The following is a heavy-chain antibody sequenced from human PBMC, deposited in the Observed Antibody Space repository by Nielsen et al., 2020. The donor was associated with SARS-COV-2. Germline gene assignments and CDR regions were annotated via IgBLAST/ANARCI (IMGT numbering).Heavy chain of an antibody. J-gene: IGHJ4*02. Sequence: SETLSLTCAVYGGSFSGYYWSWIRQPPGKGLEWIGEINHNGSTNYNPSLKSRVTISVDTSKNQFSLKLSSVTAADTAVYYCARGYCTNGVCLHFDYWGQGTLVTVSS. CDR1: GGSFSGYY. D-gene: IGHD2-8*01. CDR2: INHNGST. V-gene: IGHV4-34*01. CDR3: ARGYCTNGVCLHFDY.